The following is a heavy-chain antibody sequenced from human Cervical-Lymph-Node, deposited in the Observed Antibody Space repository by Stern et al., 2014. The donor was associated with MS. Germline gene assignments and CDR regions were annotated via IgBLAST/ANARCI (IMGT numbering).Heavy chain of an antibody. CDR3: ARGRQLWDYYFDF. V-gene: IGHV4-61*01. Sequence: QVQLQESGPGLVKPSETLSLTCTVSGVSVSGYTFYWSWIRQSPGRGLEWIGYIYHSGATNYNPSLESRVAISIDTSKNQFSPKLTSVTAADTAVYYCARGRQLWDYYFDFWGQGAQVTVSS. J-gene: IGHJ4*02. D-gene: IGHD5-24*01. CDR2: IYHSGAT. CDR1: GVSVSGYTFY.